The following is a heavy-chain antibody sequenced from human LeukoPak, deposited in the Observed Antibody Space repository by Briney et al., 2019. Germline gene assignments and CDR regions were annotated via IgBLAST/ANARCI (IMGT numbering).Heavy chain of an antibody. CDR1: GGSISSSSYY. CDR3: ARHKQLTWFDP. CDR2: TYYSGST. J-gene: IGHJ5*02. D-gene: IGHD6-6*01. Sequence: SETLSLTCTVSGGSISSSSYYWGWIRQPPGKGLEWIGSTYYSGSTYYNPSLKSRVTISVDTSKNQFSLKLSSVTAADTAVYYCARHKQLTWFDPWGQGTLVTVSS. V-gene: IGHV4-39*01.